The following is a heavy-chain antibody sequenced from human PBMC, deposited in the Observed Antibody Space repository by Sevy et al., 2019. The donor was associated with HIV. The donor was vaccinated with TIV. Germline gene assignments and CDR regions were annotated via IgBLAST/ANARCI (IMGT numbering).Heavy chain of an antibody. V-gene: IGHV1-2*06. Sequence: GASVKVSCKASGYTFTGYYMHWVRQAPGQGLEWMGRINPNSGGTNYAQKCQGRVTMTRDTSISTAYMELSRLRSDDTAVYYCARAVGLTTVLTVFDYWGQGTLVTVSS. D-gene: IGHD4-17*01. CDR2: INPNSGGT. J-gene: IGHJ4*02. CDR3: ARAVGLTTVLTVFDY. CDR1: GYTFTGYY.